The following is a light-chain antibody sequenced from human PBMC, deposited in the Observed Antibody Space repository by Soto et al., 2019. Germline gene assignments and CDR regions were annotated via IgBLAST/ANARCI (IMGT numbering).Light chain of an antibody. Sequence: DIQMTQSPSTLSASVGDRVTITCRASQSIDRWLAWYQQKPGKAPKLLIYRASSLESGVPSRFSGSGSGTDFTLTVSSLQPDDFTTYYCQQYKTYAYTFAQGTKLEIK. V-gene: IGKV1-5*03. CDR1: QSIDRW. CDR2: RAS. J-gene: IGKJ2*01. CDR3: QQYKTYAYT.